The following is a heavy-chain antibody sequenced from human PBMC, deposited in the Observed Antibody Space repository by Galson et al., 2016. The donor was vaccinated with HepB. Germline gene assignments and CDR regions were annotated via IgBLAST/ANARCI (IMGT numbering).Heavy chain of an antibody. Sequence: LSLTCAVSGGSISRGNWWSWVRQPPGKGLEWIGEIHHSGTTNYNSSLKSRVTISVDKSNRQFCLRLRSVTAADTAVYYCATSGGPTWGSFDYWGQGTLVTVSS. CDR1: GGSISRGNW. CDR2: IHHSGTT. D-gene: IGHD7-27*01. CDR3: ATSGGPTWGSFDY. J-gene: IGHJ4*02. V-gene: IGHV4-4*02.